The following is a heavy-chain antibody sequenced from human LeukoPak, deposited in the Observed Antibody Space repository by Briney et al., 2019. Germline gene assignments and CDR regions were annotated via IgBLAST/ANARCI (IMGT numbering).Heavy chain of an antibody. Sequence: GGSLRLSCAASGFTFSSYWMHWVRQAPGKGLVWVSRINSDGSSTSYADSVKGRFTISRDNAKNTLYLQMNSLRAEDTAVYYCARDGGYSYGHNWFDPRGQGTLVTVSS. CDR3: ARDGGYSYGHNWFDP. V-gene: IGHV3-74*01. CDR1: GFTFSSYW. D-gene: IGHD5-18*01. J-gene: IGHJ5*02. CDR2: INSDGSST.